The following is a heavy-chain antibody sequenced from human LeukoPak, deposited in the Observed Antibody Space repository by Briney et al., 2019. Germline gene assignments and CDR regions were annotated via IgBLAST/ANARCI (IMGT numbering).Heavy chain of an antibody. D-gene: IGHD6-6*01. CDR2: INHSGST. V-gene: IGHV4-34*01. J-gene: IGHJ4*02. Sequence: SETLSLTCAVYGGSFSGYYWSWIRQPPGKGLEWIGEINHSGSTNYNPSLKSRVIISVDTFKNQFSLKLSSVTAADTAVYYCARGLRQLVRSWHYWGQGTLVTVSS. CDR3: ARGLRQLVRSWHY. CDR1: GGSFSGYY.